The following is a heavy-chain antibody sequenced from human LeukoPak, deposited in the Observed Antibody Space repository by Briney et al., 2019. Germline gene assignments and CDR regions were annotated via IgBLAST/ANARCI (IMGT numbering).Heavy chain of an antibody. Sequence: SETLSLTCAVYGGSFSGYYWSWIRQPPGKGLEWIGEINHSGSTYYNPSLRSRVTISLDRSKKKFSLKLTSVTAADTAVYFCARGAEYYAIWRGYAGYSDYWGQGIPVTVSS. J-gene: IGHJ4*02. CDR1: GGSFSGYY. D-gene: IGHD3-3*01. V-gene: IGHV4-34*01. CDR2: INHSGST. CDR3: ARGAEYYAIWRGYAGYSDY.